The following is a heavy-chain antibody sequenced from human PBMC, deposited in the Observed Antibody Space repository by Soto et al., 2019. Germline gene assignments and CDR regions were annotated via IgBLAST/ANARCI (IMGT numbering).Heavy chain of an antibody. J-gene: IGHJ5*02. CDR3: AIATVTTRHGFDP. CDR1: GGTISSYA. CDR2: IIPIFGTA. Sequence: QGQLVQSGVEVMKPGSSVKVSCKAYGGTISSYAISWVRQAPGQGLEWMGGIIPIFGTAKYAQKFQGRITITADESTRTAYMELSSLRSEDTAVDHCAIATVTTRHGFDPWGQGTLVTASP. D-gene: IGHD4-4*01. V-gene: IGHV1-69*01.